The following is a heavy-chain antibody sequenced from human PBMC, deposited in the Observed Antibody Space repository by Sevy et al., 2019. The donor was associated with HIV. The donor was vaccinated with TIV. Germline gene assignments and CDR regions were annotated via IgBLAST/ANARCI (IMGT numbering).Heavy chain of an antibody. D-gene: IGHD3-3*01. J-gene: IGHJ4*02. CDR1: GFTFSDYY. CDR2: ISSGGSNI. CDR3: ARDLDSGLSGSTSGY. Sequence: GGSLRLSCAASGFTFSDYYMSWIRQAPGKGLEWVSYISSGGSNIYYADSVKGRFTVSRDNAKNSMYLQMNSLRAEDTALYYCARDLDSGLSGSTSGYWGQGTLVTVSS. V-gene: IGHV3-11*01.